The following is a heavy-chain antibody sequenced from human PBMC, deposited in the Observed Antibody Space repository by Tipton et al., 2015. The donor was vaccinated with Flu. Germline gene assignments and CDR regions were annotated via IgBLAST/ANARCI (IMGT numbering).Heavy chain of an antibody. V-gene: IGHV6-1*01. Sequence: TLSLTCAISGDSVSSNSAAWNWIRQSPSRGLEWLGRTYYRSRWYNDYAESVKSRININPDTSKNQFSLRLVSMTATDTAVYYCARRDYSNYVSEPKNWFDPWGQGILVTVSS. J-gene: IGHJ5*02. D-gene: IGHD4-11*01. CDR3: ARRDYSNYVSEPKNWFDP. CDR1: GDSVSSNSAA. CDR2: TYYRSRWYN.